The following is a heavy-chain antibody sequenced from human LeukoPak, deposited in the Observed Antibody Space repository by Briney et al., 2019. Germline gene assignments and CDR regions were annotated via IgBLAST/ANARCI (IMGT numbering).Heavy chain of an antibody. J-gene: IGHJ4*02. Sequence: TGGSLRLSCTASGLTFRSYAMNWVRQAPGKGLEWVSVIYSGGSTYYADSVKGRFTISRDNSKNTLYLQMNSLRAEDTAVYYCARGWIRQTYYFDYWGQGTLVTVSS. CDR3: ARGWIRQTYYFDY. V-gene: IGHV3-66*01. CDR1: GLTFRSYA. D-gene: IGHD5-18*01. CDR2: IYSGGST.